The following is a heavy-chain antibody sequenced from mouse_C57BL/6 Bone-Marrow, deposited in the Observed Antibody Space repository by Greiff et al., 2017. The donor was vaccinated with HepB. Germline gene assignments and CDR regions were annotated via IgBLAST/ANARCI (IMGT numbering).Heavy chain of an antibody. D-gene: IGHD6-1*01. CDR2: IYIGNGYT. V-gene: IGHV1-58*01. CDR3: ASNHYFDY. CDR1: GYTFTSYG. Sequence: VQLKESGAELVRPGSSVKMSCKTSGYTFTSYGINWVKQRPGQGLEWIGYIYIGNGYTEYNEKFKGKATITADTSSNTAYLQLSSLTSEDTAVYYCASNHYFDYWGQGTTLTVSS. J-gene: IGHJ2*01.